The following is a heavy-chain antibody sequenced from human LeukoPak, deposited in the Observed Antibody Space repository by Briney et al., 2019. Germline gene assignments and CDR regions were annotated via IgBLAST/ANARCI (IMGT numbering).Heavy chain of an antibody. CDR1: GYSISSGYY. D-gene: IGHD6-19*01. CDR2: IYHSGST. J-gene: IGHJ4*02. V-gene: IGHV4-38-2*01. CDR3: ARGPNSVAGYFDY. Sequence: SETLSLTCAVSGYSISSGYYWGWIRQPPGKGLEWIGSIYHSGSTYYNPSLKSRVTISVDTSKNQFSLKLSSVTAADTAVYYCARGPNSVAGYFDYWGQGTLVTVSS.